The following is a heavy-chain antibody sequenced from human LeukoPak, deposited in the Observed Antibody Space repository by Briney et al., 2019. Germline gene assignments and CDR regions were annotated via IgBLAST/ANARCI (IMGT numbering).Heavy chain of an antibody. Sequence: GRSLRLSCAASGFTFSSYGMHWVRQAPGEGLEWVAVISYDGSNKYYADSVKGRFTISRDNSKNTLYLQMNSLRAEDTAVYYCAKDKDYGGNSGFDYWGQGTLVTVSS. V-gene: IGHV3-30*18. CDR3: AKDKDYGGNSGFDY. J-gene: IGHJ4*02. CDR2: ISYDGSNK. D-gene: IGHD4-23*01. CDR1: GFTFSSYG.